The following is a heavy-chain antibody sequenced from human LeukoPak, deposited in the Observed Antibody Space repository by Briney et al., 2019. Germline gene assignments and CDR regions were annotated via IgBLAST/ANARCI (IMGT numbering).Heavy chain of an antibody. J-gene: IGHJ4*02. CDR2: INPNSGGT. D-gene: IGHD3-16*01. CDR3: AKDMGAGGIPFDY. Sequence: ASVKVSCKASGYTFTGYYIHWVRQAPGQGLEWMGWINPNSGGTNYAQQFQGWVTMTRDTSISTAYMELSSLRSNDTAVYYCAKDMGAGGIPFDYGGQETLVTVSS. V-gene: IGHV1-2*04. CDR1: GYTFTGYY.